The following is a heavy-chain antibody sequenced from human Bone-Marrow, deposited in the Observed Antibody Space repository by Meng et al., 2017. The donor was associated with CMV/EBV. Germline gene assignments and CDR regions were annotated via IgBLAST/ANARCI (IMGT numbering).Heavy chain of an antibody. Sequence: SETLSLTCSVSGASIRNYYWTWIRQSPGKGLEWIGYIYYSGSANYNSSLESRVTISLDTSKNQVSLKLKSVTAADTATYFCARKDTLRDYYAMDVWGQRTTVTVSS. J-gene: IGHJ6*02. D-gene: IGHD2/OR15-2a*01. CDR1: GASIRNYY. CDR2: IYYSGSA. V-gene: IGHV4-59*01. CDR3: ARKDTLRDYYAMDV.